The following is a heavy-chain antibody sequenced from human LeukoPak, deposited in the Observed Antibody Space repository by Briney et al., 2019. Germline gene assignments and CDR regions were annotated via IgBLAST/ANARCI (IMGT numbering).Heavy chain of an antibody. CDR3: ARRSYGYSVSRY. CDR1: GYSISSGYY. CDR2: IYRSGST. Sequence: SETLSLTCTVSGYSISSGYYWVWIRQPPGKGLEWIGSIYRSGSTNYNPSLKSRVTISVDTSKNQFSLKLSSVTAADTAVYYCARRSYGYSVSRYWGQGTLVTVSS. D-gene: IGHD5-18*01. J-gene: IGHJ4*02. V-gene: IGHV4-38-2*02.